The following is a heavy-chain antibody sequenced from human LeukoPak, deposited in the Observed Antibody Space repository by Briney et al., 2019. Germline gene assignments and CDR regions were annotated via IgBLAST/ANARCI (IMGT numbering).Heavy chain of an antibody. CDR1: GGSISSYY. D-gene: IGHD4-17*01. J-gene: IGHJ4*02. CDR3: ARDTLYGDFQFDY. Sequence: SETLSFTCTVSGGSISSYYWSWIRQPPGKGLEWIGYIYYSGSTNYNPSLKSRVTISVDTSKNQFSLKLSSVTAADTAVYYCARDTLYGDFQFDYWGQGTLVTVSS. CDR2: IYYSGST. V-gene: IGHV4-59*01.